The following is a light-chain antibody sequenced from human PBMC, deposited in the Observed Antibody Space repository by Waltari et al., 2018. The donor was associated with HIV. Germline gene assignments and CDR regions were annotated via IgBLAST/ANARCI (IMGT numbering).Light chain of an antibody. CDR2: DNN. CDR3: ATWDSSLSAGVV. Sequence: QSVLTQPPSVSPAPGQAVTISCSGSSSNIGPRYVSWYQQLPGTAPKLLIYDNNKRPSGIPDRFSGSKSGTSATLDITGLQTGDEADYYCATWDSSLSAGVVFGGGTKLTVL. V-gene: IGLV1-51*01. J-gene: IGLJ3*02. CDR1: SSNIGPRY.